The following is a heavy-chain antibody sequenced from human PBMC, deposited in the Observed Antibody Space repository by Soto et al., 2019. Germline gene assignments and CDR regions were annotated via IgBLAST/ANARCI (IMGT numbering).Heavy chain of an antibody. D-gene: IGHD4-17*01. Sequence: LRLSCAASGFPFSTYWLSWVRQAPGKGLEWVANIKQDGSENHYMNSVKGRFTISRDNAKNSLYLQMNSLRAEDTAVYYCASNGDYRFDYWGRGTLVTVSS. CDR2: IKQDGSEN. J-gene: IGHJ4*02. V-gene: IGHV3-7*03. CDR3: ASNGDYRFDY. CDR1: GFPFSTYW.